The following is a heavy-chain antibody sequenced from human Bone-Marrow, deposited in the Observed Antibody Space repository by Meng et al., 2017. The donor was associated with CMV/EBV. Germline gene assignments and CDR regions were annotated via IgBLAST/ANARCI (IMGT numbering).Heavy chain of an antibody. Sequence: GESLKISCAASGFTFSSYAMSWVRQAPGKGLEWVSTISGSGGSTYYVDSVKGQFTISRDNSKNTLYLQLNSLRAEDTAAYYCAKDPNYWGQGTLVTVSS. CDR3: AKDPNY. CDR1: GFTFSSYA. J-gene: IGHJ4*02. CDR2: ISGSGGST. V-gene: IGHV3-23*01.